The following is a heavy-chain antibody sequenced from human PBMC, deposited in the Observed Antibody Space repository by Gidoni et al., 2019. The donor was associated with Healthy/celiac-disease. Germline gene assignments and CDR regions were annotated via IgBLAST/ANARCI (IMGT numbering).Heavy chain of an antibody. CDR2: ISYDGSNK. J-gene: IGHJ2*01. CDR3: ARPAGGAARPRYFDL. V-gene: IGHV3-30*01. Sequence: QVQLVESGGGVVQPGRSLRLSCAASGFTFSSYAMHWVRQAPGKGLEGVAVISYDGSNKYYADSVKGRFTISRDNSKNTLYLQMNSLRAEDTAVYYCARPAGGAARPRYFDLWGRGTLVTVSS. D-gene: IGHD6-6*01. CDR1: GFTFSSYA.